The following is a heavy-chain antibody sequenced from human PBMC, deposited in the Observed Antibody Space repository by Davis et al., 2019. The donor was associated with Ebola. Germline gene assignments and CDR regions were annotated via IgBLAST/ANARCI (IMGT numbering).Heavy chain of an antibody. CDR3: AREYYYYGMDV. J-gene: IGHJ6*02. Sequence: GESLKISCAASGFTFSSYSMNWVRQAPGKGLEWVAVIWYDGSNKYYADSVKGRFTISRDNSKNTLYLQMNSLRAEDTAVYYCAREYYYYGMDVWGQGTTVTVSS. V-gene: IGHV3-33*08. CDR1: GFTFSSYS. CDR2: IWYDGSNK.